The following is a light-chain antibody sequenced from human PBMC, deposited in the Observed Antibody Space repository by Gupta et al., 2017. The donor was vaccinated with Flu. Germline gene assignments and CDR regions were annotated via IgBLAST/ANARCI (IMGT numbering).Light chain of an antibody. J-gene: IGKJ2*01. Sequence: DIVMTQSPISLPVIPGEPASISCRSSQSLLHGKGNTFLDWYLQKPGQSPQLLIYLVSNRAPRVPDTYTATGSRTXITLRIXGGEAQNIVVYFSRRGLQIASIFGXGTKVEIK. CDR1: QSLLHGKGNTF. CDR3: RRGLQIASI. CDR2: LVS. V-gene: IGKV2-28*01.